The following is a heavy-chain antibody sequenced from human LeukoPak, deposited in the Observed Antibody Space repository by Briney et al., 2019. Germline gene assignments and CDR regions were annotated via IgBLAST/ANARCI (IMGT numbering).Heavy chain of an antibody. D-gene: IGHD1-26*01. CDR3: AKDPNAGAKVEYFDY. CDR1: GFSFGSYP. J-gene: IGHJ4*02. V-gene: IGHV3-23*01. Sequence: GGSVRLSCAGSGFSFGSYPMSWVRQAPGKGLEWVSSISDFVDNTYYADSVKGRFTISRDNSEKSLYLQMSSLRVEDTAVYYCAKDPNAGAKVEYFDYWGQGTLVTVSS. CDR2: ISDFVDNT.